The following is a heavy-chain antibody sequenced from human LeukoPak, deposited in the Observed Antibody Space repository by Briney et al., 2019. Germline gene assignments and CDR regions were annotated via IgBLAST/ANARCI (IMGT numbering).Heavy chain of an antibody. D-gene: IGHD5-12*01. CDR1: GGSFSGYY. Sequence: PSETLSLTCAVYGGSFSGYYWSWIRQPPGNGLEWIGEINHSGSTNYNPSLKSRVTISVDTSKNQFSLKLSSVTAADTAVYYCARPKVATSDYGMDVWGQGTTVTVSS. V-gene: IGHV4-34*01. CDR2: INHSGST. J-gene: IGHJ6*02. CDR3: ARPKVATSDYGMDV.